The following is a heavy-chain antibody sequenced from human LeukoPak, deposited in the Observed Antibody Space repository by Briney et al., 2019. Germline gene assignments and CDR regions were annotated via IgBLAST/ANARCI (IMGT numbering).Heavy chain of an antibody. V-gene: IGHV4-61*01. D-gene: IGHD3-3*01. CDR3: ARTLPYYDFWSGYSREYYFDY. CDR2: IYYSGST. CDR1: GGSVSSGSYY. J-gene: IGHJ4*02. Sequence: SETLSLTCTVSGGSVSSGSYYWSWIRQPPGKGLEWIGYIYYSGSTNYNPSLKSRVTISVDTSKNQFSLKLSSVTAADTAVYYCARTLPYYDFWSGYSREYYFDYWGQGTLVTVSS.